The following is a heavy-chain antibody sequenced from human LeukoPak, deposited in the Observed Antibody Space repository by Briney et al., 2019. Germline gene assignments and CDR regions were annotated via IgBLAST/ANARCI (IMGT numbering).Heavy chain of an antibody. CDR2: ISYDGSNK. J-gene: IGHJ5*02. CDR1: GFTFSSYA. D-gene: IGHD4-17*01. V-gene: IGHV3-30*01. Sequence: GRSLRLSCAASGFTFSSYAMHWVRQAPGKGLEGVAVISYDGSNKYYADSVKGRFTISRDNSKNTLYLQMNSLRAEDTAVYYCARGRRSVRGFDPWGQGTLVTVSS. CDR3: ARGRRSVRGFDP.